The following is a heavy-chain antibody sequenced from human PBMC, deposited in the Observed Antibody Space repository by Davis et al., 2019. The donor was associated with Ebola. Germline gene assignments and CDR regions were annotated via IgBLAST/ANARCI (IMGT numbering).Heavy chain of an antibody. CDR2: IRYDGSNK. J-gene: IGHJ3*01. CDR1: GFTFSSYG. D-gene: IGHD3-22*01. V-gene: IGHV3-30*02. Sequence: PGGSLRLSCAASGFTFSSYGMHWVRQAPGKGLEWVAFIRYDGSNKYYADSVKGRFTISRDNSKNTLYLQMNSLRAEDTAVYYCARGGLYDSSGYSHAAFDVWGRGTMVTVSS. CDR3: ARGGLYDSSGYSHAAFDV.